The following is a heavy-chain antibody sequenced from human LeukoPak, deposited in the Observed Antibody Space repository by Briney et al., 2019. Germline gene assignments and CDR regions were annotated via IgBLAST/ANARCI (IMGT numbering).Heavy chain of an antibody. D-gene: IGHD1-26*01. Sequence: GGSLRLSCAASGLTVNSNYMSWVRQAPGKGLEWVSVIYRGSNTYYRDSVKGRFTISRDNFKNTLHLQMNSLRAEDTAVYYCARVGGYQSGWFDPWGQGTLVTVSS. CDR2: IYRGSNT. J-gene: IGHJ5*02. V-gene: IGHV3-53*01. CDR1: GLTVNSNY. CDR3: ARVGGYQSGWFDP.